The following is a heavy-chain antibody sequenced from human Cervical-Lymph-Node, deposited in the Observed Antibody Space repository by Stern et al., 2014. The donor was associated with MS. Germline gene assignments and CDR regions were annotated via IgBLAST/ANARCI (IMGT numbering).Heavy chain of an antibody. V-gene: IGHV3-21*01. CDR2: ISSGGSYI. J-gene: IGHJ4*02. CDR3: ARGRGGNYRYYFDY. D-gene: IGHD4-23*01. Sequence: EVQLVESGGGLVKPGGSLRLSWAASGFTFSSYSMTWFPQAPGKGLEWVASISSGGSYIYYADSLKGRFTISRDNAKNSLYLQMNSLRAEDTAVYYCARGRGGNYRYYFDYWGQGTLVTVSS. CDR1: GFTFSSYS.